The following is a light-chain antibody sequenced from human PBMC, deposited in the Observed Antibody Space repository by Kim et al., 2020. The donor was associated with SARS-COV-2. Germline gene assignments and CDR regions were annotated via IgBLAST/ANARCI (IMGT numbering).Light chain of an antibody. V-gene: IGKV1-17*01. Sequence: ASVGDIVTITCRPSQDIRDDLGWYQQKPGKAPKRLIFAASSLQSGVPPRFSGSGSGTQFSLTISSLQPEDSATYYCLQHHDYPLTFGGGTKVDIK. CDR3: LQHHDYPLT. CDR2: AAS. CDR1: QDIRDD. J-gene: IGKJ4*01.